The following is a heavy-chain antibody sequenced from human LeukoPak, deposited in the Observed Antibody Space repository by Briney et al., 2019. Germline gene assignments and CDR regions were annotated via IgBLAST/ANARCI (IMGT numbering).Heavy chain of an antibody. CDR1: GFTVSSNF. J-gene: IGHJ4*02. Sequence: GGSLRLSCAASGFTVSSNFLSWVRQPPGKGLEWVSDIYSGGSTYYADSVKGRFTISRDNSKTTLYLQMNSLRAEDTAVYYCTRGGGGSFPHYWGQGTLVIVSS. CDR2: IYSGGST. V-gene: IGHV3-53*01. D-gene: IGHD2-21*01. CDR3: TRGGGGSFPHY.